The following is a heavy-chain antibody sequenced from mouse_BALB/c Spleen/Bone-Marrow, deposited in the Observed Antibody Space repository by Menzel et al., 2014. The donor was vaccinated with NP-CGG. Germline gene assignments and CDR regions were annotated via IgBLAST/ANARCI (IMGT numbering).Heavy chain of an antibody. CDR1: GYTFTDYH. J-gene: IGHJ3*01. CDR2: INPNNGDT. D-gene: IGHD1-1*01. CDR3: ARRQEDYYAWLAY. Sequence: VQLKQSGPEPVKPGASVKMSCKASGYTFTDYHMKWVKQSHGKSLEWIGEINPNNGDTFYNQKYKGKATLTVDKSSSTAYMQLNSLTSEDSAVYYCARRQEDYYAWLAYWGQGTLVTVSA. V-gene: IGHV1-18*01.